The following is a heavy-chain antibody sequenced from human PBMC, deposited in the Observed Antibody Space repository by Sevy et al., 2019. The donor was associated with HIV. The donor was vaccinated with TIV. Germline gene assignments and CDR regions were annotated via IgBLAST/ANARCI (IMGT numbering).Heavy chain of an antibody. CDR1: GFTFSTYA. V-gene: IGHV3-30-3*01. CDR3: ARDQLGSIDY. CDR2: VSSDGSEI. Sequence: GGSRRPSCAVSGFTFSTYAMHWVRQAPGKGLECVAIVSSDGSEINYADSVKGRFTISRDNSRNTLYLQMNSLRTEDTALYYCARDQLGSIDYWGQGTLVTVSS. D-gene: IGHD7-27*01. J-gene: IGHJ4*02.